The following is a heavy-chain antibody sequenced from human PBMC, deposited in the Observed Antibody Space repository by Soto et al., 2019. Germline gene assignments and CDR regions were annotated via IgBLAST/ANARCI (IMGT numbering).Heavy chain of an antibody. D-gene: IGHD2-15*01. CDR2: IRSKANSYAT. CDR3: TRHLWEDIVVVVAATGGSGLDAFDI. V-gene: IGHV3-73*01. CDR1: GGNFSGSA. J-gene: IGHJ3*02. Sequence: GGSLRLSSAASGGNFSGSAMHWVRQASGKGLEWVGRIRSKANSYATAYAASVKGRFTISRDDSKNTAYLQMNSLKTEDTAVYYCTRHLWEDIVVVVAATGGSGLDAFDIWGQGTMVTVSS.